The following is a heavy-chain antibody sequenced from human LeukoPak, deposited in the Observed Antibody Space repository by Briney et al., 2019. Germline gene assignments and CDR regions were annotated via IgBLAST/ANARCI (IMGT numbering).Heavy chain of an antibody. CDR2: IGTTGDT. CDR1: GFTFSSYG. Sequence: PGGSLRLSCAASGFTFSSYGMHWVRQAPGKGLEWVSGIGTTGDTHYPDSVKGRFTVSRENAKNSLYLQMNSLRAGDTAVYYCARGKRYSSSWFYNRFDPWGQGTLVTVSS. D-gene: IGHD6-13*01. J-gene: IGHJ5*02. V-gene: IGHV3-13*01. CDR3: ARGKRYSSSWFYNRFDP.